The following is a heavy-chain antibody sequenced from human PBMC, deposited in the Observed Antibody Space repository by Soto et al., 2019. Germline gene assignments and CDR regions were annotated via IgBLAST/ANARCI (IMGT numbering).Heavy chain of an antibody. D-gene: IGHD2-2*01. CDR1: GYAFTSYW. Sequence: GESLKISCTGSGYAFTSYWTAWVRQMPGKGLEWMGIIYPGDSDTRYSPSFQGQVTISADKSITTAYLQWSSLKASDTAMYYCARGYCTTTICDPWFDPWGQGTLVTVSS. CDR2: IYPGDSDT. J-gene: IGHJ5*02. V-gene: IGHV5-51*01. CDR3: ARGYCTTTICDPWFDP.